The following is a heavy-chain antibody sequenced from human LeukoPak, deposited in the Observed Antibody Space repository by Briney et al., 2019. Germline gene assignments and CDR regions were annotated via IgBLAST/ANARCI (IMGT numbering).Heavy chain of an antibody. J-gene: IGHJ5*02. CDR1: GGSISSYY. D-gene: IGHD2-8*01. Sequence: SETLSLTCNVSGGSISSYYWSWIRQPPGKGLEWIGYIYYSGSTNYNPSLKSRVTISVDTPKNRFSLKLRSVTAADTAVYYCARDSVYATNWYDPWGQGTLVTVSS. V-gene: IGHV4-59*01. CDR3: ARDSVYATNWYDP. CDR2: IYYSGST.